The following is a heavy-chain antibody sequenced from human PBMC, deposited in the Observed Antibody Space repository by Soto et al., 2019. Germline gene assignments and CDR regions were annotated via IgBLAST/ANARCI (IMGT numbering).Heavy chain of an antibody. CDR2: ISDDGGSK. Sequence: QVLLVESGGGVVQPGRSLRISCAVSGFTFSSFGMHWVRQAPGKGLEWVAVISDDGGSKHYADSVKGRFTISRDNSNNTLFLQMSSLRGDDTATYYCTKGDSSGYFDPSSGYSTPDHWGQGTLVTVSS. CDR3: TKGDSSGYFDPSSGYSTPDH. D-gene: IGHD3-3*01. V-gene: IGHV3-30*18. J-gene: IGHJ5*02. CDR1: GFTFSSFG.